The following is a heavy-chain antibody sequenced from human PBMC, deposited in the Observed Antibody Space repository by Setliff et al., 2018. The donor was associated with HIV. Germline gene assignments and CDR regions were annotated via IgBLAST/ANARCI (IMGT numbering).Heavy chain of an antibody. CDR3: ARDLGRSSGWHFLAGSGDAFDI. D-gene: IGHD6-19*01. Sequence: GASVKVSCKASGYTFTSYGISWVRQAPGEGLAWMGWISAYNGNTNYAQKLQGRVTMTTDTSTSTAYMELRSLRSDDTAVYYCARDLGRSSGWHFLAGSGDAFDIWGQGTMVTVSS. J-gene: IGHJ3*02. V-gene: IGHV1-18*01. CDR1: GYTFTSYG. CDR2: ISAYNGNT.